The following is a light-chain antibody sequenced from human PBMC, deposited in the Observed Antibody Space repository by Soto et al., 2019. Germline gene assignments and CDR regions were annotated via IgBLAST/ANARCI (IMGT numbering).Light chain of an antibody. CDR3: QVWDSSSDREVV. CDR2: YDS. CDR1: NIGSKS. V-gene: IGLV3-21*04. Sequence: SYELTQPPSVSVAPGKTARITCGGNNIGSKSVHWYQQKPGQAPVLVIYYDSDRPSGIPERFSGSNSGNTATLTISRVEAGDEADYDCQVWDSSSDREVVFGGGTKVTVL. J-gene: IGLJ2*01.